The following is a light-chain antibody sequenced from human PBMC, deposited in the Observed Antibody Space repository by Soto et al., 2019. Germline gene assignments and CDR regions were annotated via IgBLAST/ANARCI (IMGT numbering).Light chain of an antibody. Sequence: QSVLTQPPSVSGAPGQRVTISCTGSNSNIGAEYAVHWYQHLPGTAPKLLLTGDTSRPSGVPDRFSGSKSGASASLAITDLQAEDEADYYCQSYDSRLSGSVFGTGTKVTVL. V-gene: IGLV1-40*01. CDR2: GDT. J-gene: IGLJ1*01. CDR1: NSNIGAEYA. CDR3: QSYDSRLSGSV.